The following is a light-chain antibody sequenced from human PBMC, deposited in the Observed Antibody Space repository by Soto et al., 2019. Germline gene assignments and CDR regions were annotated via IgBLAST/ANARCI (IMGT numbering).Light chain of an antibody. CDR1: QSISIY. V-gene: IGKV1-39*01. Sequence: DIQMTQSPSSLSASVGDRVTITCRASQSISIYLNWYQQKPGKAPKLLIYAASSLQSGVPSRFSGSGSATDFTLTISSLQPEDFATYYCQQSYSLPPTFGGGTKVVIK. CDR2: AAS. J-gene: IGKJ4*01. CDR3: QQSYSLPPT.